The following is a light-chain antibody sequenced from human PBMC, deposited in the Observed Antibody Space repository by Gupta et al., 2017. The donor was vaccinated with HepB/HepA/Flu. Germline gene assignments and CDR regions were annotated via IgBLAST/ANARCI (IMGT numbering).Light chain of an antibody. CDR3: YSYAGSSSEV. V-gene: IGLV2-23*02. CDR1: SSDVGAYYL. Sequence: QSALTQPASVSGSPGQSITISCAGSSSDVGAYYLVSWYQQHPGKAPKLRIYEVSKRPSGVSYRISGSKSGNTDSLTISGLQAEDEAYYDCYSYAGSSSEVFGTGTKVTVL. J-gene: IGLJ1*01. CDR2: EVS.